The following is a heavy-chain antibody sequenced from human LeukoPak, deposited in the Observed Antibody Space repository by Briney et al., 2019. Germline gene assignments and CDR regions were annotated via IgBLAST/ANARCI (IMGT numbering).Heavy chain of an antibody. CDR3: ARDFDVSGSYYLSFDY. D-gene: IGHD1-26*01. J-gene: IGHJ4*02. Sequence: GGSLRLSCAASGFTFSSYAMHWVRQAPGKGLEWVSSISSSSSYIYYADSVKGRFTISRDNAKNSLYLQMNSLRAEDTAVYYCARDFDVSGSYYLSFDYWGQGTLVTVSS. CDR2: ISSSSSYI. V-gene: IGHV3-21*01. CDR1: GFTFSSYA.